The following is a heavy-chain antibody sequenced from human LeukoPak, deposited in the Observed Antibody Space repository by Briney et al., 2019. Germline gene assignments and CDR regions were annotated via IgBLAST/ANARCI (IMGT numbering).Heavy chain of an antibody. CDR3: ARAPGYSSSWPHFDY. J-gene: IGHJ4*02. D-gene: IGHD6-13*01. Sequence: SETLSLTCAVSGGSISSSNWWSWVRQPPGKGLGWIGEIYHSGSTNYNPSLKSRVTISVDTSKNQFSLKLSSVTAADTAVYYCARAPGYSSSWPHFDYWGQGTLVTVSS. CDR2: IYHSGST. CDR1: GGSISSSNW. V-gene: IGHV4-4*02.